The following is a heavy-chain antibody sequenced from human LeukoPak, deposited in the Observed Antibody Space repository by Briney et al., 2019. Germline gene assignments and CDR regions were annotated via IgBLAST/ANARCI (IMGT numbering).Heavy chain of an antibody. CDR2: IYYSGST. J-gene: IGHJ3*02. Sequence: TETLSLTCTVSGGSISSYYWSWIRQPPGKGLEWIGYIYYSGSTNYNPSLKSRVTISVDTSKNQFSLKLSSVTAADTAVYYCARVRRDGYNFDAFDIWGQGTMVTVSS. D-gene: IGHD5-24*01. V-gene: IGHV4-59*01. CDR3: ARVRRDGYNFDAFDI. CDR1: GGSISSYY.